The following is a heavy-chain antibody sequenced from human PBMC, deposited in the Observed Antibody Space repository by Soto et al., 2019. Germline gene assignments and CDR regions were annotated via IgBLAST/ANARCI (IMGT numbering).Heavy chain of an antibody. CDR1: GRSISSYY. Sequence: LTCTVSGRSISSYYWSWIRQPPGKGLEWIGYIYYSGSTNYNPSLKSRVTISVDTYKNQFSLKLSSVTAADTAVYYCARGRIFYGMDVWGQGTTVTLSS. CDR2: IYYSGST. J-gene: IGHJ6*02. D-gene: IGHD2-15*01. CDR3: ARGRIFYGMDV. V-gene: IGHV4-59*01.